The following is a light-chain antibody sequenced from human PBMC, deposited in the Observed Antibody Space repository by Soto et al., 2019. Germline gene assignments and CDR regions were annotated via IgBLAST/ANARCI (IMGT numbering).Light chain of an antibody. V-gene: IGKV3-15*01. Sequence: EIVMTQSPATLSVSPGERATLSCRASQSVSSNLAWYQQKPGQAPRLLIYGASTRATGIPDRFSGSGSGTDFTLTVTRLEPADFAVYYCQRYGRSPTWTFGQGTRVEVK. CDR3: QRYGRSPTWT. CDR2: GAS. CDR1: QSVSSN. J-gene: IGKJ1*01.